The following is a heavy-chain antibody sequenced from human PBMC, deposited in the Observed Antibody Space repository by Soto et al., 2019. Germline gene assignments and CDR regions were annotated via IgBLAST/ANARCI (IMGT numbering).Heavy chain of an antibody. V-gene: IGHV4-61*08. Sequence: SETLSLTCTVSGGSVSSGDYFWSWLRQSPGKRLEWIAYIYYSGSTNYNPSLKSRATISVDTSKSQVSLTLTSMTAADAALYYCARSPNYYYYGFDVWGQGTAVTAP. CDR1: GGSVSSGDYF. CDR3: ARSPNYYYYGFDV. D-gene: IGHD3-10*01. J-gene: IGHJ6*02. CDR2: IYYSGST.